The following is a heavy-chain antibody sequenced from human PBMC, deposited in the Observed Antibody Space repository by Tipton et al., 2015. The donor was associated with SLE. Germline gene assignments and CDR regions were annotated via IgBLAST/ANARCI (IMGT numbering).Heavy chain of an antibody. CDR2: INHSGST. CDR1: GGSISSYY. CDR3: ARGGGRQLVFDAFDI. V-gene: IGHV4-34*01. Sequence: LRLSCTVSGGSISSYYWSWIRQPPGKGLEWIGEINHSGSTNYNPSLKSRVTISVDKSKNQFSLKVSSVTAADTAVYYCARGGGRQLVFDAFDIWGQGTMVTVSS. D-gene: IGHD6-13*01. J-gene: IGHJ3*02.